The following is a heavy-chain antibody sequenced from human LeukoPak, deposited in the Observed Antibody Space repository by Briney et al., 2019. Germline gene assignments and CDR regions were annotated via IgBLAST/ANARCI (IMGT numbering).Heavy chain of an antibody. Sequence: PSETLSLTCAVYGGSFSGYYWSWIRQPPGKGLEWIGEINHSGSTNYNPSLKSRVTISVDTSKNQFSLKLSSVTAADTAVYYCARRTRYYGSGSYYFWFDPWGQGTLVTVSS. CDR1: GGSFSGYY. D-gene: IGHD3-10*01. V-gene: IGHV4-34*01. CDR3: ARRTRYYGSGSYYFWFDP. CDR2: INHSGST. J-gene: IGHJ5*02.